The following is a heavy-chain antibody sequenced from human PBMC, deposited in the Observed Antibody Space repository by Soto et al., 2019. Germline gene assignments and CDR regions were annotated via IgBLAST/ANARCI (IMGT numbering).Heavy chain of an antibody. J-gene: IGHJ5*02. D-gene: IGHD3-22*01. CDR1: GGSFSSSTYY. Sequence: PSETLSLTCTVSGGSFSSSTYYWGWIRQPPGKGLEWIGSMYSGGNTYYNPSLKSRVTVSVDTSKNHFSLKLTSVTAADTAMYYCARQPYDSTGYYDGAWGQGTLVTASS. CDR2: MYSGGNT. V-gene: IGHV4-39*01. CDR3: ARQPYDSTGYYDGA.